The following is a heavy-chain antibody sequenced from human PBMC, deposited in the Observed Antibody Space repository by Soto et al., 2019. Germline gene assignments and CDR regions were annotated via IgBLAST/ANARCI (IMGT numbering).Heavy chain of an antibody. CDR2: INPNSGGT. CDR3: ARGPSIVVVPAARDFWFDP. CDR1: GYTFTGYY. D-gene: IGHD2-2*01. V-gene: IGHV1-2*04. J-gene: IGHJ5*02. Sequence: ASVKVSCKASGYTFTGYYMHWVRQAPGQGLEWMGWINPNSGGTNYAQKFQGWVTMTRDTSISTAYMELSRLRSDDTAVYYCARGPSIVVVPAARDFWFDPWGQGTLVTVSS.